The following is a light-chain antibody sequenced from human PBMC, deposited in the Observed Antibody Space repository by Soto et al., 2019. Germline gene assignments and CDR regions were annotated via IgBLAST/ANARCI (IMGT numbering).Light chain of an antibody. CDR1: QSISRD. J-gene: IGKJ2*01. CDR2: AAS. Sequence: DIQMTQSPSSLSASVGDRVTITCRASQSISRDLKWYQQKPGKVPKLLIYAASSLQSGVPSRFSGSGSGTDFTLTISSLQPEDFATYYCQQTYSTPYTFGQGTKLEIK. CDR3: QQTYSTPYT. V-gene: IGKV1-39*01.